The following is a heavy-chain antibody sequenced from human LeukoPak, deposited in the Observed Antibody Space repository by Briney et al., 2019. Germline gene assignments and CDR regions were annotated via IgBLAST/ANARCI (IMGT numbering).Heavy chain of an antibody. D-gene: IGHD1-20*01. V-gene: IGHV3-21*01. Sequence: PGGSLRLSCAASGFTFSSYSMYWVRQAPGKGPEWVSSISSSSSYIYYADSVKGRFTISRDNAKNSLYLQMNSLRAEDTAVYYCARGSLTEFDPWGQGTLVTVSS. J-gene: IGHJ5*02. CDR3: ARGSLTEFDP. CDR2: ISSSSSYI. CDR1: GFTFSSYS.